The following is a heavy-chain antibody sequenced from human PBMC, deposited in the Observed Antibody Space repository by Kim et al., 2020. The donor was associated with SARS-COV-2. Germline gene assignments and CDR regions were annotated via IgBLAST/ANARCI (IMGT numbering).Heavy chain of an antibody. J-gene: IGHJ4*02. CDR3: ARDHRSCSSTTCYGEAIDY. CDR2: IHAGNGNT. CDR1: GYTFTSYA. D-gene: IGHD2-2*01. Sequence: ASVKVSCKASGYTFTSYAMHWVRQAPGQRLEWMGWIHAGNGNTKYSQKFQGRVTITRDTSASTAYMELSSLRSEDMAVYYCARDHRSCSSTTCYGEAIDYWGQGTLVTVSS. V-gene: IGHV1-3*01.